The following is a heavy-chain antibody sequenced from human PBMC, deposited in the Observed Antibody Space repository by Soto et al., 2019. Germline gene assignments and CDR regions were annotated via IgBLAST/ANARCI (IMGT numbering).Heavy chain of an antibody. CDR3: ARGPRGLYHHDY. D-gene: IGHD2-2*01. CDR1: GFTFSGDW. CDR2: INMDGSST. V-gene: IGHV3-74*01. Sequence: GGSLRLSCAASGFTFSGDWMHWVRQGAGKGLVWVSRINMDGSSTNYADSVKGRFTISRDNAKNTLYLQMNSLRVDDTAVYYYARGPRGLYHHDYSGQGALVTVSS. J-gene: IGHJ4*02.